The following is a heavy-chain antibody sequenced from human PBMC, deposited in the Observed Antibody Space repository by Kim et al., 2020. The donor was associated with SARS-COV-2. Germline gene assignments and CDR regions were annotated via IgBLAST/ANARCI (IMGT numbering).Heavy chain of an antibody. V-gene: IGHV1-18*04. CDR1: GYTFTSYG. D-gene: IGHD6-19*01. CDR2: ISAYNGNT. Sequence: ASVKVSCKASGYTFTSYGISWVRQAPGQGLEWMGWISAYNGNTNYAQKLQGRVTMTTDTSTSTAYMELRSLRSDDTAVYYCARDGNKIAVAGPYYYYGMDVWGQGTTVTVSS. CDR3: ARDGNKIAVAGPYYYYGMDV. J-gene: IGHJ6*02.